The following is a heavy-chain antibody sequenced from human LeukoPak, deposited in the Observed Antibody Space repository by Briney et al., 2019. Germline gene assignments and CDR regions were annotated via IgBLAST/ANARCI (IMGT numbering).Heavy chain of an antibody. CDR3: ARGRGIAARGWFDP. D-gene: IGHD6-6*01. CDR1: GGSISSYY. J-gene: IGHJ5*02. Sequence: SETLSLTCTVSGGSISSYYWSWIRQPPGKGLEWIGYIYYSGSTNYNPSLKSRVTISVGTSKNQFSLKLSSVTAADTAVYYCARGRGIAARGWFDPWGQGTLVTVSS. V-gene: IGHV4-59*01. CDR2: IYYSGST.